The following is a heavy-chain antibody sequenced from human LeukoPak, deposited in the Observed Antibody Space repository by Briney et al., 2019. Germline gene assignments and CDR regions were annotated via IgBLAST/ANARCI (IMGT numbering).Heavy chain of an antibody. V-gene: IGHV4-34*01. D-gene: IGHD6-19*01. CDR2: INHSGST. CDR1: GGSFSGYY. Sequence: SETLSLTCAVYGGSFSGYYWSWIRQPPGKGLEWIGEINHSGSTNYNPSLKSRVTISVDTSKNQFSLKLSSVTAADTAVYYCARQGGTSGWFYYFDYWGQGTLVTVSS. J-gene: IGHJ4*02. CDR3: ARQGGTSGWFYYFDY.